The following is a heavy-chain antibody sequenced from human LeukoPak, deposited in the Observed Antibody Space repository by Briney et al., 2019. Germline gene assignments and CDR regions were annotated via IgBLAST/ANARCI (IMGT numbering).Heavy chain of an antibody. V-gene: IGHV3-48*02. CDR3: SRRFDC. Sequence: AGPLRLSCAASGFTFSDYSMNWVRQAPGKGLEWVSYIDGSGDTIYYADSVKGRFTNSRDNAKNSPDLQMNSLRDEDTAVYYCSRRFDCWGQGTLVTVSS. CDR2: IDGSGDTI. J-gene: IGHJ4*02. CDR1: GFTFSDYS.